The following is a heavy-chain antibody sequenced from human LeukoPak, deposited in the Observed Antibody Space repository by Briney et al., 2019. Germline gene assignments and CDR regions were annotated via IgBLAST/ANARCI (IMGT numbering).Heavy chain of an antibody. CDR2: ITSSGSTI. D-gene: IGHD4-17*01. J-gene: IGHJ4*02. CDR3: AKGHSDYGTGFDQ. Sequence: GGSLRLSCVASGFSYSDYAMNWVRQAPGKGLEWVSYITSSGSTIFYADAVKGRFTISRDNAKNSLYLQMNSLRVGDTAAYYCAKGHSDYGTGFDQWGQGTLVTVS. V-gene: IGHV3-48*01. CDR1: GFSYSDYA.